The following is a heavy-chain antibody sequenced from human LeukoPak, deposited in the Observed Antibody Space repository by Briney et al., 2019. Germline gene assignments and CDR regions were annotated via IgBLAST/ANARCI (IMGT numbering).Heavy chain of an antibody. J-gene: IGHJ6*02. D-gene: IGHD6-13*01. V-gene: IGHV3-66*01. Sequence: GGSLRLSCAASGFTVSSNYMSWVRQAPGKGLEWVSVIYSGGSTYYAGSVKGRFTISRDNSKNTLYLQMNSLRAEDTAVYYCARDLIAAAGTDYYYYYGMDVWGQGTTVTVSS. CDR1: GFTVSSNY. CDR3: ARDLIAAAGTDYYYYYGMDV. CDR2: IYSGGST.